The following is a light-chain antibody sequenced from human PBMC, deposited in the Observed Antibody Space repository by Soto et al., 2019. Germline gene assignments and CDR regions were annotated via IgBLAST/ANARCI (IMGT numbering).Light chain of an antibody. Sequence: QSVLTQPPSASGTPGQRVTISCSGSSSNIGNNAVTWYQQFLGTAPKLLIYNNNHRPSGVPDRFSVSESFTSASLAISGLQSADEADYYCATWDDSRKARGVFGGGTKLTVL. CDR3: ATWDDSRKARGV. CDR2: NNN. J-gene: IGLJ3*02. V-gene: IGLV1-44*01. CDR1: SSNIGNNA.